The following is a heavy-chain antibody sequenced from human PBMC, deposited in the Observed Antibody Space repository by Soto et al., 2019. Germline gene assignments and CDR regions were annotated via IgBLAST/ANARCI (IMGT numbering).Heavy chain of an antibody. Sequence: GGSLRLSCAASGFTFSNAWMNWVRQAPGKGLEWVGRIKSKTDGGTTDYAAPVKGRFTISRDDSKNTLYLQMNSLKTEGTAVYYCTTALDRGYSYGPPFYYWGQGTLVTVSS. CDR3: TTALDRGYSYGPPFYY. CDR2: IKSKTDGGTT. V-gene: IGHV3-15*07. D-gene: IGHD5-18*01. J-gene: IGHJ4*02. CDR1: GFTFSNAW.